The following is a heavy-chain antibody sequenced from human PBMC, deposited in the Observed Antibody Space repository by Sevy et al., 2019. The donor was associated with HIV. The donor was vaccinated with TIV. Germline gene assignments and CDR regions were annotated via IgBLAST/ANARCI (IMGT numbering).Heavy chain of an antibody. V-gene: IGHV3-33*01. CDR2: IWYDGSNK. CDR3: ATDRGLEGPTYYFDY. J-gene: IGHJ4*02. CDR1: GFSFSSYG. Sequence: GGSLRLSCAASGFSFSSYGMHWVRQAPGKGLEWVAVIWYDGSNKYYADSVKGRFAISRDNSKSTLYLQMNSLRAEDTAVYYCATDRGLEGPTYYFDYWGQGTLVTVSS. D-gene: IGHD1-26*01.